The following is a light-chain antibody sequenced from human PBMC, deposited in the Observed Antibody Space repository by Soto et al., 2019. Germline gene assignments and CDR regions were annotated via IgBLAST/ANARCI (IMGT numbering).Light chain of an antibody. J-gene: IGKJ1*01. V-gene: IGKV1-5*01. CDR2: DAS. CDR1: QSISSW. CDR3: QQSYSSPPT. Sequence: DIQMTQSTSTLSAAVGDRVTIACRASQSISSWLAWYQQKPGKAPKLLIYDASSVESGVPSRFSGSGSGTEFTLTISSLQPEHFATYYCQQSYSSPPTFGQGTKVDIK.